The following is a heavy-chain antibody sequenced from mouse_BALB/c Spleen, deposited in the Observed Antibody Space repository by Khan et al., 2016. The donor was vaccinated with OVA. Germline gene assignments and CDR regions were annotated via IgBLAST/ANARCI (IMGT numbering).Heavy chain of an antibody. CDR1: GYTFTNYW. CDR3: ARRGAARATCDYFDY. Sequence: QVRLQQSGAELVRPGTSVKMSCKAAGYTFTNYWIGWVKQRPGHGLEWIGDTYPGGGYTNYNEKFKGKATLTADTSSSTAYMQLSGLTSEDSAIYYCARRGAARATCDYFDYWGQGTTLPVSS. J-gene: IGHJ2*01. D-gene: IGHD3-1*01. V-gene: IGHV1-63*02. CDR2: TYPGGGYT.